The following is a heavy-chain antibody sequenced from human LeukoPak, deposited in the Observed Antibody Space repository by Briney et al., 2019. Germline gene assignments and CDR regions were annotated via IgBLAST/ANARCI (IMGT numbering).Heavy chain of an antibody. D-gene: IGHD3-10*01. CDR2: IYHSGST. CDR1: GGSISSGGYS. V-gene: IGHV4-30-2*01. J-gene: IGHJ3*02. CDR3: ARGTLRITLVRGAVDAFDI. Sequence: SETLSLTCAVSGGSISSGGYSWSWIRLPPGKGLEWIGYIYHSGSTYYNPSLKSRVTISVDRSKNQFSLKLSSVTAADTAVYYCARGTLRITLVRGAVDAFDIWGQGTMVTVSS.